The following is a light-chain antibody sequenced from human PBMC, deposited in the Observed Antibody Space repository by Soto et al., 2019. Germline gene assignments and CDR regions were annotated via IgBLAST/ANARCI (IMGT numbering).Light chain of an antibody. CDR1: QDISNY. V-gene: IGKV1-33*01. CDR3: QQYNYLPPT. CDR2: DAS. J-gene: IGKJ1*01. Sequence: DIQMTQAPPALSASVGDRVTISCQASQDISNYLNWYQQKPGKAPKLLIYDASKLETGVPSKFSGSGSGTDFTLTINSLQPEDIAIYFCQQYNYLPPTFGQGTQVEV.